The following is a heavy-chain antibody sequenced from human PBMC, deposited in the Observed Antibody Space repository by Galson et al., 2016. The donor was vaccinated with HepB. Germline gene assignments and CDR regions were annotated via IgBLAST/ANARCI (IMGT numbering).Heavy chain of an antibody. D-gene: IGHD3-16*01. CDR2: LYTDGTT. J-gene: IGHJ4*02. Sequence: SLRLSCAASGVPVSGNSMTWVRQAPGKGLEWVSVLYTDGTTYYADPVRGRFTISRDNSKNTLYLQMYSLRPEDTAVYYCARGRDVPDYWGQGTLVTVST. CDR1: GVPVSGNS. CDR3: ARGRDVPDY. V-gene: IGHV3-53*01.